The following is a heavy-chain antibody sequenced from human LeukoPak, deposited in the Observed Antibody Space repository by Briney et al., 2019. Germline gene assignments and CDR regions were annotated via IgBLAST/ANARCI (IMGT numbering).Heavy chain of an antibody. Sequence: SVKVSCKASGGTFSSYAISWVRQAPGQGLEWMGVIIPIFGTANYAQKFQGRVTITADESTSTAYMELSSLRSEDTAVYYCARLRDYYDSSGPDPGNYFDYWGQGTLVTVSS. CDR3: ARLRDYYDSSGPDPGNYFDY. V-gene: IGHV1-69*01. CDR1: GGTFSSYA. D-gene: IGHD3-22*01. CDR2: IIPIFGTA. J-gene: IGHJ4*02.